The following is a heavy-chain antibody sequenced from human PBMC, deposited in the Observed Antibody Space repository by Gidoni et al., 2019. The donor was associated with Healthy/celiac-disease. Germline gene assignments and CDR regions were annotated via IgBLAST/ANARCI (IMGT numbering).Heavy chain of an antibody. V-gene: IGHV3-30*03. D-gene: IGHD3-10*01. CDR3: ATKGIDY. CDR2: ISYDGSNK. J-gene: IGHJ4*02. Sequence: QVQLVESGGGVVQHGRSLRLSCAASGITFSSSGMHWVRQAPGKGLEWVAVISYDGSNKYYADSVKGRFTISRDNSKNTLYLQKNSLRAEDTAVYYCATKGIDYWGQGTLVTVSS. CDR1: GITFSSSG.